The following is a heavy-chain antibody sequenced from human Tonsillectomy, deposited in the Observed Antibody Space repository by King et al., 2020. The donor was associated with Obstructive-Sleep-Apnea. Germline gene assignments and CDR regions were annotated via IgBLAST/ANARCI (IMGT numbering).Heavy chain of an antibody. CDR2: IHYSGST. J-gene: IGHJ4*02. V-gene: IGHV4-30-4*07. Sequence: VQLQESGPRLVKPSQTLSLTCTVSGGSVNSRGYSWSWIRQPSGKGLEWIGNIHYSGSTSYNPSLKSRVAISLDTSKNQFSLKMNSVTAADTAVYYCARDPGHYFDYWGQGNLVTVSS. CDR1: GGSVNSRGYS. CDR3: ARDPGHYFDY.